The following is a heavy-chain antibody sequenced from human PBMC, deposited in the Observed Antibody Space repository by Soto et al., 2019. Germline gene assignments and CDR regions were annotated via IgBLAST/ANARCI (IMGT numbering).Heavy chain of an antibody. CDR2: ILSSDEK. V-gene: IGHV2-26*01. J-gene: IGHJ6*02. Sequence: QVTLKESGPVLVKPTETLTLTCTVSGFSLRNARMGVSWIRQPPGKALEWLAHILSSDEKSYNTSLKGRVTLSKDTSKSQVVLTMTYVDPVDTATYFCARMLAVNYYYYSADVWGEGTTVTVSS. D-gene: IGHD3-22*01. CDR1: GFSLRNARMG. CDR3: ARMLAVNYYYYSADV.